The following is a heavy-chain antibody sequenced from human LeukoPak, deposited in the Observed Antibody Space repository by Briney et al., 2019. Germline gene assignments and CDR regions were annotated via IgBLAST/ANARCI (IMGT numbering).Heavy chain of an antibody. J-gene: IGHJ3*02. CDR3: ARGYNWNHGAFDI. V-gene: IGHV3-21*01. CDR1: GFTFSNYG. Sequence: GGSLRLSCEGSGFTFSNYGMNWVRQAPGKGLEWVSSISSSSYIYYADSVKGRFTISRDNAKNSLYLQMNSLRAEDTAVYYCARGYNWNHGAFDIWGQGTMVTVSS. CDR2: ISSSSYI. D-gene: IGHD1-20*01.